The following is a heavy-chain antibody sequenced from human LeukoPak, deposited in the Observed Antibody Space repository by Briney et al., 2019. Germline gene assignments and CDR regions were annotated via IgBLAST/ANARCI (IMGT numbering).Heavy chain of an antibody. CDR2: IIPIFGTA. Sequence: SVKVSFKASGSTFSSYAISWVRQAPGQGLEWMGRIIPIFGTANYAQKFQGRVTITTDESTSTAYMELSSLRSEDTAVYYCASGLYDSSGSNDYWGQGTLVTVSS. CDR1: GSTFSSYA. V-gene: IGHV1-69*05. J-gene: IGHJ4*02. CDR3: ASGLYDSSGSNDY. D-gene: IGHD3-22*01.